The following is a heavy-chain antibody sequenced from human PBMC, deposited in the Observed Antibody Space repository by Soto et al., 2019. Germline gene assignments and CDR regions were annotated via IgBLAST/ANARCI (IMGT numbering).Heavy chain of an antibody. J-gene: IGHJ6*03. CDR1: GDSVSSNSAA. V-gene: IGHV6-1*01. Sequence: SQTLSLTCAISGDSVSSNSAAWNWIRQSPSRGLEWLGRTYYRSKWYNDYAVSVKSRITINPETSKNQFSLQLNSVTPEDTAVYYCAREGLDRYCFYGSCSTTLLYYYYYYMDVCGKGTTVTVSS. CDR2: TYYRSKWYN. CDR3: AREGLDRYCFYGSCSTTLLYYYYYYMDV. D-gene: IGHD3-10*01.